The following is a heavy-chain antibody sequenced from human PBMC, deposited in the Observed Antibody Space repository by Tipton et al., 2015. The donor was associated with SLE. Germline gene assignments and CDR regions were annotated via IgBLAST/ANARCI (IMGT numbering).Heavy chain of an antibody. V-gene: IGHV3-74*02. CDR3: ARAQLLADDVYNL. Sequence: QLVQSGGGVVQPGTSLRLSCAASGYTFRNFGMHWVRQAPGKGLEWVSRISSDGTSTSYADSVKGRFTISRDNAKNTLYVQMNSLRVEDTAVYYCARAQLLADDVYNLWGRGTMVIVSS. CDR1: GYTFRNFG. D-gene: IGHD6-19*01. J-gene: IGHJ3*01. CDR2: ISSDGTST.